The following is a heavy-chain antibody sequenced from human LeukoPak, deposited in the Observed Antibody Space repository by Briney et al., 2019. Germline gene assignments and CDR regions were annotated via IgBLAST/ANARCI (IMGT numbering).Heavy chain of an antibody. Sequence: PSETLSLTCAVYGGSFSGYYWSWIRQPPGKGLEWIGEINHSGSTNYNPSLKSRVTISVDTSKNQFSLKLSSVAAADTAVYYCGRRRGMGSLDYWGQGTLVTVSS. CDR3: GRRRGMGSLDY. D-gene: IGHD2-8*01. J-gene: IGHJ4*02. CDR1: GGSFSGYY. CDR2: INHSGST. V-gene: IGHV4-34*01.